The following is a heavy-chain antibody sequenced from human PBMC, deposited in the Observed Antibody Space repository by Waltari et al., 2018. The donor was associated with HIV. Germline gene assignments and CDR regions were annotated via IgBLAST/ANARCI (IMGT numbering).Heavy chain of an antibody. CDR3: VRDRTSETTGDFDS. D-gene: IGHD1-1*01. CDR1: GFNFDLFT. J-gene: IGHJ4*02. Sequence: DVQLVESGGGLVKPGQSLRLSCLASGFNFDLFTMTWVRPAPGGGLEWVASISKSGYYVYYPDSLKGRVTLSRDNAKKSLLLQVNSLTADDTGLYFCVRDRTSETTGDFDSWGQGVPVIVSS. CDR2: ISKSGYYV. V-gene: IGHV3-21*02.